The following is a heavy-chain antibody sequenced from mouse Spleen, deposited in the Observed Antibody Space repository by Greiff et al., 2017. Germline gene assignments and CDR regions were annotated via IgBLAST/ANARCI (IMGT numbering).Heavy chain of an antibody. CDR2: IDPSDSET. Sequence: QVQLKESGAELVRPGSSVKLSCKASGYTFTSYWMHWVKQRPIQGLEWIGNIDPSDSETHYNQKFKDKATLTVDKSSSTAYMQLSSLTSEDSAVYYCAKEIYYGYYYYAMDYWGQGTSVTVSS. J-gene: IGHJ4*01. CDR1: GYTFTSYW. D-gene: IGHD2-2*01. V-gene: IGHV1-52*01. CDR3: AKEIYYGYYYYAMDY.